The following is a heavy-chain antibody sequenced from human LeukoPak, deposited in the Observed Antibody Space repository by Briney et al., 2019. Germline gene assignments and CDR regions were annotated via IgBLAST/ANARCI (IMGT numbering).Heavy chain of an antibody. D-gene: IGHD1-26*01. V-gene: IGHV3-30-3*01. Sequence: GRSLRLSCAASGFTFRSYAMHWVRQAPGKGLEWVAVISYDGSNKYYADSVKGRFTISRDNSKNTLYLQMNSLRAEDTAVYYCARDGSSEWFDYWGQGTLVTVSS. J-gene: IGHJ4*02. CDR3: ARDGSSEWFDY. CDR2: ISYDGSNK. CDR1: GFTFRSYA.